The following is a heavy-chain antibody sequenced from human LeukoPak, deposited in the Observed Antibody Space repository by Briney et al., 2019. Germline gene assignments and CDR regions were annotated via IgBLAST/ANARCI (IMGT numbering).Heavy chain of an antibody. D-gene: IGHD6-19*01. CDR1: GGTISSYY. Sequence: SETLSLTCTVSGGTISSYYWNWIRQPPGKGLEWIGYVHYSGSTKYNPSLKSRVTISVDTSKNQFSLKLSSVTAADTAVYYCARWYSSGWAFDYWGQGTLVTVSS. J-gene: IGHJ4*02. CDR2: VHYSGST. CDR3: ARWYSSGWAFDY. V-gene: IGHV4-59*08.